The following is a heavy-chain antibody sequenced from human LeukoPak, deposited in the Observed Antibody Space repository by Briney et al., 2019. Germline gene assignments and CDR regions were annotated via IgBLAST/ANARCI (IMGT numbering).Heavy chain of an antibody. D-gene: IGHD2-2*01. Sequence: GRSLRLSCAASGFTFSSYAMHWVRQAPGKGLEWVAVISYDGSNKYYADSVKGRFTISRDNSKNTLYLQMNSLRAEDTAVYYCAREPSHRTYCSSTSCYGPFDPWGQGTLVTVSS. V-gene: IGHV3-30*01. CDR1: GFTFSSYA. CDR3: AREPSHRTYCSSTSCYGPFDP. J-gene: IGHJ5*02. CDR2: ISYDGSNK.